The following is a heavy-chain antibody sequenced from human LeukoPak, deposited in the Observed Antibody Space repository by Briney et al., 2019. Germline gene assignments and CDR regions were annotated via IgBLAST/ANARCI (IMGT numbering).Heavy chain of an antibody. CDR2: ISPDSGGT. Sequence: GASVRVSCKASGYTFTGFHIHWVRQAPGQGLEWMGWISPDSGGTRYAQKFQGRVTVTRDASISTAYTELSSLTSDDTAVYYCARESPGSYSSGRDYFDFWGQGTLVTVSS. D-gene: IGHD6-19*01. CDR3: ARESPGSYSSGRDYFDF. V-gene: IGHV1-2*02. J-gene: IGHJ4*02. CDR1: GYTFTGFH.